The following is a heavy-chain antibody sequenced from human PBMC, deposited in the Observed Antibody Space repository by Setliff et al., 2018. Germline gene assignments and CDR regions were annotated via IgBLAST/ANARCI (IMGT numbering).Heavy chain of an antibody. CDR3: AKDRVPDGKWDFDS. Sequence: PGGSLRLSCAASGFTFSDYYMSWIRQAPGKGLEWVGNIKRDGSAKGYLDSVKGRFTISRDNAKNSLFLQMNSLRVEDTAIYYCAKDRVPDGKWDFDSSGPGILVTVSS. CDR2: IKRDGSAK. D-gene: IGHD2-8*01. CDR1: GFTFSDYY. J-gene: IGHJ4*02. V-gene: IGHV3-7*03.